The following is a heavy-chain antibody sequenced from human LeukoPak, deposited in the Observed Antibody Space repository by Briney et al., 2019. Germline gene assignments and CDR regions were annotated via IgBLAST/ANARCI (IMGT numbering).Heavy chain of an antibody. J-gene: IGHJ4*02. CDR3: ARDEDRPNIVVVPAAF. CDR1: GFTFSSYS. D-gene: IGHD2-2*01. CDR2: ISSSSSYI. V-gene: IGHV3-21*01. Sequence: PGGSLRLSCAASGFTFSSYSMNWVRQAPGKGLEWVSSISSSSSYIYYADSVKGRFTISRDNAKNSLYLQMNSLRAEDTAVYYCARDEDRPNIVVVPAAFWGQGTLVTVSS.